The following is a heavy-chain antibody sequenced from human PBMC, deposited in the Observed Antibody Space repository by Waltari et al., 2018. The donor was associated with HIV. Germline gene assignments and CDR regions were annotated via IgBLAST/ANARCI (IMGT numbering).Heavy chain of an antibody. Sequence: QLQLQESGPGPVRPSETLSLTCTVSGGSIISSNYYWGWIRQPLVKGLEWIGSIYYTASTYHNPSLKSRVTISVDTSKNQCSLELSSVTAADTAVYYCARHKGTGGGWQTHFDYWGQGTLVTVSS. J-gene: IGHJ4*02. V-gene: IGHV4-39*01. CDR1: GGSIISSNYY. CDR3: ARHKGTGGGWQTHFDY. D-gene: IGHD6-19*01. CDR2: IYYTAST.